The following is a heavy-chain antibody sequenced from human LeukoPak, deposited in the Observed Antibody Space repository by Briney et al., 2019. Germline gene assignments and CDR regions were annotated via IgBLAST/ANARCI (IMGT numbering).Heavy chain of an antibody. D-gene: IGHD2-15*01. CDR3: ARGADGVSSNSRGWFDP. CDR2: ISTSSSYI. Sequence: GGSLRLSCAASGFTFSSYAMSWVRQAPGKGLEWVSSISTSSSYIYYADSVKGRFTISRDNARNSLYLQMNTLRAEDTAVYSCARGADGVSSNSRGWFDPWGQGTLVTVSS. V-gene: IGHV3-21*01. J-gene: IGHJ5*02. CDR1: GFTFSSYA.